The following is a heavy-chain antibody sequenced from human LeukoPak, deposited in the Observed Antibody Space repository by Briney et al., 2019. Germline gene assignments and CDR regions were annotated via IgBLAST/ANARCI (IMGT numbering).Heavy chain of an antibody. CDR3: AKAYYDSSGYSYYFDS. D-gene: IGHD3-22*01. Sequence: GGSLRLSCAASGFTFSSYWMSWVRQAPGKGLEGVSSISGSSNYAFYADSVKGRFTISRDNAKNSLYLQMSGLRAEDTAVYYCAKAYYDSSGYSYYFDSWGQGTLVTVSS. V-gene: IGHV3-21*01. J-gene: IGHJ4*02. CDR2: ISGSSNYA. CDR1: GFTFSSYW.